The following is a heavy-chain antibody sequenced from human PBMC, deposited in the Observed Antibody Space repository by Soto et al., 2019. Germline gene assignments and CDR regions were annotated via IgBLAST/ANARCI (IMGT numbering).Heavy chain of an antibody. CDR2: INPGKTNP. CDR3: GKDEGYSSGWSYLDY. CDR1: GYTFTSYA. D-gene: IGHD6-19*01. Sequence: QVQLVQSGTEVKKPGASVKVSCKASGYTFTSYAIHWVRQAPGHSLERMGWINPGKTNPIYSEKFQGRLTFTRDTSASTVDMELRNLRSEDTAVYYCGKDEGYSSGWSYLDYWGQGALVTVSS. J-gene: IGHJ4*02. V-gene: IGHV1-3*01.